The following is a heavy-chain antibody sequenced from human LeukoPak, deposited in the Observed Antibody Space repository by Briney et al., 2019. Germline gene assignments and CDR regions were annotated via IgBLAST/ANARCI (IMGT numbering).Heavy chain of an antibody. CDR1: GFSFSDHY. D-gene: IGHD6-13*01. V-gene: IGHV3-72*01. CDR2: SRNKAQSYTT. CDR3: ARAAAGLFNYYFDY. J-gene: IGHJ4*02. Sequence: GGSLRLSCTASGFSFSDHYMDWVRQAPGKGLEWVGRSRNKAQSYTTEFAASVKGRFTISRDYSKNALFLQMNSLKTEDTAVYYCARAAAGLFNYYFDYWGQGTLVTVSS.